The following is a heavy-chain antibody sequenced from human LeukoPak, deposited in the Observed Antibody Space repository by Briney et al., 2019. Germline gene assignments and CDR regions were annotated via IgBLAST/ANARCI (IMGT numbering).Heavy chain of an antibody. D-gene: IGHD3-16*02. Sequence: GGSLRLSCAASGFSFSTYAMSWVRQAPGEGLDWVSVITASGDNAYYSNSVKGRFTISRDDSKTTLYLYMNSLRADDTAVYYCATYRRGPSYYFDYWGQGTLVTVSS. CDR2: ITASGDNA. J-gene: IGHJ4*02. CDR3: ATYRRGPSYYFDY. V-gene: IGHV3-23*01. CDR1: GFSFSTYA.